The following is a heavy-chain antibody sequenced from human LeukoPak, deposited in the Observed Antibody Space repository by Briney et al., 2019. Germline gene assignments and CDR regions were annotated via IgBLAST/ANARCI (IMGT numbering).Heavy chain of an antibody. CDR3: ARPSPAHDY. V-gene: IGHV3-48*03. Sequence: PGGSLRLSCAASGFTFSSYEMNWVRQAPGKGLEWASDISSSGSTIYYTDFVKGRFTISRDNAKNSLYLQMNSLRAEDTAVYYCARPSPAHDYWGQGTLVTVSS. CDR2: ISSSGSTI. CDR1: GFTFSSYE. J-gene: IGHJ4*02.